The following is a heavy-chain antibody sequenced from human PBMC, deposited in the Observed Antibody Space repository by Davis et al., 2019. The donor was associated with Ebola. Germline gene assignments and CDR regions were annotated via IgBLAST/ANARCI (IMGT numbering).Heavy chain of an antibody. Sequence: SETLSLTCTVSGGSIRSYYWSWIRQPPGKGLEWIGYIYYTGSTDYNPSLKSRVTISVDTSRNQFSLKMRSVTAADTAVYYCARKSITKFNWLDPWGQGALVTVSS. J-gene: IGHJ5*02. V-gene: IGHV4-59*01. D-gene: IGHD1-14*01. CDR3: ARKSITKFNWLDP. CDR1: GGSIRSYY. CDR2: IYYTGST.